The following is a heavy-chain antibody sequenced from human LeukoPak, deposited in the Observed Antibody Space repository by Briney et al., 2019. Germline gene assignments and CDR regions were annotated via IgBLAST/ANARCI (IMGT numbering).Heavy chain of an antibody. V-gene: IGHV3-23*01. D-gene: IGHD2-2*01. J-gene: IGHJ4*02. Sequence: GGSLRLSCAASGFTFSSYAMSWVRQAPGKGLEWVSAISGRGGSTYYADSVKGRFTISRDNSKNTLYLQMNSLRAEDTAVYYCAKVMDCSSTSCYLAPINYFDYWGQGTLVTVSS. CDR1: GFTFSSYA. CDR3: AKVMDCSSTSCYLAPINYFDY. CDR2: ISGRGGST.